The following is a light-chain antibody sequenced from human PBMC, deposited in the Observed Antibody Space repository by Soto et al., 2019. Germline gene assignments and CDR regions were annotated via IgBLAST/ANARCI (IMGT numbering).Light chain of an antibody. V-gene: IGLV2-14*01. CDR1: GSDIGAYNY. CDR2: EVS. Sequence: QSVLTQPASVSGSPGQSITISCTGTGSDIGAYNYVSWYQQHPGKAPKVVIYEVSNRPSGVSNRFSGSKSGNTASLTISGLQTEDEADYYCSSYKFSTTLRVFGGGTKLTVL. CDR3: SSYKFSTTLRV. J-gene: IGLJ3*02.